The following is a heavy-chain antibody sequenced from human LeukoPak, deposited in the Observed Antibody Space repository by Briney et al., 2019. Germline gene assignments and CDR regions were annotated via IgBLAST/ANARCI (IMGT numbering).Heavy chain of an antibody. J-gene: IGHJ4*02. CDR3: AILVLSGGYYLVF. CDR1: DSRLTTNS. D-gene: IGHD6-13*01. Sequence: GESLNTSGQPSDSRLTTNSISWARQMPGKGLEWMGRIDPIDSYTNYSPSFQGHVTISADKSISTASLQWSSQKASYSAMYCRAILVLSGGYYLVFWGQGTLVTVSS. V-gene: IGHV5-10-1*01. CDR2: IDPIDSYT.